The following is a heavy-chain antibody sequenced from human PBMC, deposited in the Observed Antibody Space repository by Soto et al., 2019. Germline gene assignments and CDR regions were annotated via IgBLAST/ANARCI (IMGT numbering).Heavy chain of an antibody. Sequence: ASVKVSCKASGYTFTSYDINWVRQATGQGLEWMGWMNPNSGNTGYAQKFQGRVTMTRNTSISTAYMELSSLRSEDTAVYYCATDYDILTGQYGMDVWGQGTTVTVSS. CDR2: MNPNSGNT. CDR3: ATDYDILTGQYGMDV. V-gene: IGHV1-8*01. J-gene: IGHJ6*02. D-gene: IGHD3-9*01. CDR1: GYTFTSYD.